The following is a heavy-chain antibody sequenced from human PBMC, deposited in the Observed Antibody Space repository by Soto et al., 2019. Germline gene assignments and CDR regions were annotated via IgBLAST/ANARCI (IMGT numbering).Heavy chain of an antibody. CDR2: IYHSGST. CDR1: SGSISSSNW. CDR3: ARGAIVGATIHFDY. Sequence: SETLSLTCAVSSGSISSSNWWSWDRQPPGKGLEWIGEIYHSGSTNYNPSLKSRVTISVDKSKNQFSLKLSSVTAADTAVYYCARGAIVGATIHFDYWGQGTLVTVSS. J-gene: IGHJ4*02. V-gene: IGHV4-4*02. D-gene: IGHD1-26*01.